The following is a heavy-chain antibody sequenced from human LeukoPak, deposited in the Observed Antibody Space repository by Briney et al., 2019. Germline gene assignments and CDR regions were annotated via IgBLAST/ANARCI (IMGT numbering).Heavy chain of an antibody. V-gene: IGHV3-30*18. D-gene: IGHD2-2*01. J-gene: IGHJ4*02. Sequence: GGSLRLSCAASGVIFSSYGMHWVRHAPGKGLEWGALISYDGTNKYYADSVKGRFTISRDNSKNTLYLQMNSLRAEDTAVYYCAKDRYCSSASCYAGSYWGQGTLVTVSS. CDR1: GVIFSSYG. CDR2: ISYDGTNK. CDR3: AKDRYCSSASCYAGSY.